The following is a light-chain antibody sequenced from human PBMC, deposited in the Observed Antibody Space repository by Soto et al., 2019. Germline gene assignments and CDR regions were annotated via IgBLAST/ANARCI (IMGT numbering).Light chain of an antibody. CDR1: QNLGSGY. Sequence: ETVLTQSPDTLSLSPGERATLSCRASQNLGSGYLAWYQQKPGQSPRLLFYGASNRGTGVPDRFSGSGSGTDFSLIISSLEPEDFVVYFCQQWHSSPSITFGQGTRLEIK. J-gene: IGKJ5*01. CDR3: QQWHSSPSIT. V-gene: IGKV3-20*01. CDR2: GAS.